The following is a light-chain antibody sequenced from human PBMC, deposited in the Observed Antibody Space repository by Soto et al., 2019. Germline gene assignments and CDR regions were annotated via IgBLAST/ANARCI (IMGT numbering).Light chain of an antibody. V-gene: IGLV1-40*01. CDR3: QSYDSSLGGWV. J-gene: IGLJ3*02. Sequence: QSALTQPPSVSGAPGQRVTISCTGSSSNIGAGYDVHWYQQLPGTAPKLLIYGNSNRPSGVPDRFSGSKSGTSASLAITGLQAEDEADYYCQSYDSSLGGWVFGGGTKVTVL. CDR2: GNS. CDR1: SSNIGAGYD.